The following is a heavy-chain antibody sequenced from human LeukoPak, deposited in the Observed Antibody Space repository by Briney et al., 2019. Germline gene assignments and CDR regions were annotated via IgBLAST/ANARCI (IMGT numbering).Heavy chain of an antibody. J-gene: IGHJ4*02. D-gene: IGHD3-10*01. CDR3: ARAPEGLLWFGEFYFDY. CDR1: GFTFSSYS. Sequence: PGGSLRLSCAASGFTFSSYSMNWVRQAPGKGLEWVSSISSGSSYIYYADSVKGRFTISRDNAKNSLYLQMNSLRAEDTAVYYCARAPEGLLWFGEFYFDYWGQGTLVTVSS. CDR2: ISSGSSYI. V-gene: IGHV3-21*01.